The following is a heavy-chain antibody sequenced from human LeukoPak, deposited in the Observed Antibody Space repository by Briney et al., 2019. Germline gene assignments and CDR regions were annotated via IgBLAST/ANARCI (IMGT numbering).Heavy chain of an antibody. CDR3: AKRGVVIRVILVGFHKEAYYFES. D-gene: IGHD3/OR15-3a*01. CDR2: ISDSGGST. V-gene: IGHV3-23*01. Sequence: GGSLRLSCAVSGITLSNYGMSWVRQAPGKGLEWVAGISDSGGSTTYVDSVKGRFTSARDKRKNTLYLQINSLRAEDTAVYFCAKRGVVIRVILVGFHKEAYYFESWGQGALVTVSS. J-gene: IGHJ4*02. CDR1: GITLSNYG.